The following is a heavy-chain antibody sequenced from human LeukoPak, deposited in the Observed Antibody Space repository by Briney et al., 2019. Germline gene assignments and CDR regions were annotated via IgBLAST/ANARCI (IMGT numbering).Heavy chain of an antibody. V-gene: IGHV4-39*07. Sequence: PSETLSLTCAVSGASISGSGYYWGWIRQPPGKGLEWIGNIYSSGSTYYNPSLKSRVTMSVDTSKNQFSLKLSSVTAADTAVYYCARVNGYSYGYDWFDPWGQGTLVTVSS. J-gene: IGHJ5*02. CDR1: GASISGSGYY. D-gene: IGHD5-18*01. CDR2: IYSSGST. CDR3: ARVNGYSYGYDWFDP.